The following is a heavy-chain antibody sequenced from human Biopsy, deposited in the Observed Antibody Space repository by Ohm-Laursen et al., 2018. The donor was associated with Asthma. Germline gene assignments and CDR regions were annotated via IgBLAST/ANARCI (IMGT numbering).Heavy chain of an antibody. CDR3: AREVVSSGFYFDS. CDR2: IYTSGST. J-gene: IGHJ4*02. V-gene: IGHV4-59*01. CDR1: GGSIRNYY. Sequence: SETLSLPCTVSGGSIRNYYWSWIRQPPGQRLEFIGYIYTSGSTNYNPSLKSRVTISADTSMNQFSLKLSSVTAADTAVYYCAREVVSSGFYFDSWGQGTLVTVSS. D-gene: IGHD3-22*01.